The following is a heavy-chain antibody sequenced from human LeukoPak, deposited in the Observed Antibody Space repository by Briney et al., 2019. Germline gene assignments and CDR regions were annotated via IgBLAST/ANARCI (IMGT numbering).Heavy chain of an antibody. J-gene: IGHJ3*02. D-gene: IGHD3-16*01. CDR2: INPNSGGT. CDR3: ARFPYLINAFDT. CDR1: GYTFTGYY. V-gene: IGHV1-2*02. Sequence: ASVKVSCKASGYTFTGYYMHWVRQAPGQGLEWMGWINPNSGGTNYAQKFQGRVTMTRDTSISTAYMELSRLRSDDTAVYYCARFPYLINAFDTWGQGTMVSVSS.